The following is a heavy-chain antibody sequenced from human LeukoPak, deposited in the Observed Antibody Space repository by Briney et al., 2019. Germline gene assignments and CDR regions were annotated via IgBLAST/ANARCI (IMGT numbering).Heavy chain of an antibody. CDR2: IYYSGST. Sequence: SETLSLTCTVSGGSISSSSYYWGWIRQPPGKGLEWIGSIYYSGSTYYNPSLKSRVTISVDTSKNQFSLKLSSVTAADTAVYYCARREDNWCCTYFDYWGQGTLVTVSS. CDR1: GGSISSSSYY. D-gene: IGHD4/OR15-4a*01. CDR3: ARREDNWCCTYFDY. V-gene: IGHV4-39*01. J-gene: IGHJ4*02.